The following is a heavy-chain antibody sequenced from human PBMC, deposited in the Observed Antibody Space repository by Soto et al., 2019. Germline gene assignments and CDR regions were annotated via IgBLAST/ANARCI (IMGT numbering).Heavy chain of an antibody. V-gene: IGHV1-3*01. CDR1: GYTFTSYA. Sequence: ASVKVACKASGYTFTSYAMHWVRQAPGQRLEWMGWINAGNGNTKYSQKFQGRVTITRDTSASTAYMELSSLRSDDTAVYYCARDDSSGPGRFDPWGQGTLVTVSS. D-gene: IGHD3-22*01. CDR2: INAGNGNT. CDR3: ARDDSSGPGRFDP. J-gene: IGHJ5*02.